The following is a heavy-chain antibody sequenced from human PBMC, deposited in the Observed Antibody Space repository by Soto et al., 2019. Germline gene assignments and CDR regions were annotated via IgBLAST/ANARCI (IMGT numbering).Heavy chain of an antibody. CDR2: ISSSGDSA. V-gene: IGHV3-23*01. J-gene: IGHJ5*02. CDR3: AKSDTALSYGFDP. D-gene: IGHD5-18*01. Sequence: EVQLLESGGDLVQPGGSLRLSCAASGFTFGSYAMIWVRQAPGKRLVWVSTISSSGDSAYYADSVKGRFTVSRDNSMITLYMQMNRLRAEDTAVYYCAKSDTALSYGFDPWGQGTVVTVSS. CDR1: GFTFGSYA.